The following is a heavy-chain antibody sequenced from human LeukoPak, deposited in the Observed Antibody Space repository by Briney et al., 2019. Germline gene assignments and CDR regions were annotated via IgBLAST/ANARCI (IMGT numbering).Heavy chain of an antibody. CDR3: TKDYGYHYGHSDN. D-gene: IGHD3-16*02. V-gene: IGHV3-30-3*01. CDR2: ISYDGSNK. Sequence: GGSLRLSCAASGFTFSSYAMHWVRQAPGKGLEWVAVISYDGSNKYYADSVKGRFTISRDNSKNTLYLRMNSLRVEDTAIYYCTKDYGYHYGHSDNWGQGTLVRVSS. CDR1: GFTFSSYA. J-gene: IGHJ4*02.